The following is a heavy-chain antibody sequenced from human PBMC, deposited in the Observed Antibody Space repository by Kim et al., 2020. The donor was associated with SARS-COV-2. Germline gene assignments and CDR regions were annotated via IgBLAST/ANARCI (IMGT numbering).Heavy chain of an antibody. V-gene: IGHV3-53*04. J-gene: IGHJ6*02. CDR3: ARDGHCSGGSCYSDYYYGMDV. Sequence: GGSLRLSCAASGFTFSSNYMSWVRQAPGKGLEWVSVIYSGGSTYYADSVKGRFTISSHNSKNTLYLQMNSLRAEDTAEYYCARDGHCSGGSCYSDYYYGMDVWGHGTTVTVSS. CDR2: IYSGGST. D-gene: IGHD2-15*01. CDR1: GFTFSSNY.